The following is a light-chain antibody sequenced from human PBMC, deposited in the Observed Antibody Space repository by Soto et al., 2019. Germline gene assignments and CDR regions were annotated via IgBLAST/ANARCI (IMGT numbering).Light chain of an antibody. Sequence: DIQMTPSPSSLSASVGDRVTXTCRASQSISSYLNWYQQKPGKAPKLLIYDASNLETGVPSRFSGSGSGTDFTFTISSLQPEDIATYYCQQYDNLPLTFGGGTKVDI. CDR3: QQYDNLPLT. J-gene: IGKJ4*01. CDR2: DAS. CDR1: QSISSY. V-gene: IGKV1-33*01.